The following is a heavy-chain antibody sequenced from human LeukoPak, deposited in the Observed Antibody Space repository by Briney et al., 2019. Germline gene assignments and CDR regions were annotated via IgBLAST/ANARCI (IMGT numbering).Heavy chain of an antibody. CDR3: ARGDLEDHYLDHSSSWPHSFDY. V-gene: IGHV1-69*13. D-gene: IGHD6-13*01. CDR1: GGTFSSYA. Sequence: GASVKVSCKASGGTFSSYAISWVRQAPGQGLEWMGGIIPIFGTANYAQKFQGRVTITADESTSTAYMELSSLRSEDTAVYYCARGDLEDHYLDHSSSWPHSFDYWGQGTLVTVSS. J-gene: IGHJ4*02. CDR2: IIPIFGTA.